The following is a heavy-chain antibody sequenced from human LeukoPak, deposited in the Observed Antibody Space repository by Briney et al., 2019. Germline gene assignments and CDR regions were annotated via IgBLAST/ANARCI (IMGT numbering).Heavy chain of an antibody. J-gene: IGHJ6*02. V-gene: IGHV3-33*01. Sequence: GRSLRLSCAASGFTFSSYGMHWVRQAPGKGLEWVAAIWYDGSNKYYADSVKGRFTISGDNSKNTLYLQMNSLRAEDTAVYYCAREGTQLRRYYYGMDVWGQGTTVTVSS. D-gene: IGHD1-14*01. CDR2: IWYDGSNK. CDR3: AREGTQLRRYYYGMDV. CDR1: GFTFSSYG.